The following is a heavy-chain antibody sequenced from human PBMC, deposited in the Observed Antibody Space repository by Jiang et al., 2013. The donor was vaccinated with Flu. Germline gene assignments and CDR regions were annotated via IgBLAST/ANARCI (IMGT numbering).Heavy chain of an antibody. CDR2: FDPEHGEA. J-gene: IGHJ3*02. Sequence: KGLEWMGHFDPEHGEAIYAQKFEGRAIMTGDTSADTAYMDLRALRSDDTAVYYCAAGGVGGGFDMWGQGTMVTVSS. CDR3: AAGGVGGGFDM. D-gene: IGHD2-15*01. V-gene: IGHV1-24*01.